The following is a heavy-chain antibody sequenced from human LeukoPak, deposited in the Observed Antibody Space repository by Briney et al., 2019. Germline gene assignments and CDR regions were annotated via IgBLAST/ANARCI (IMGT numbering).Heavy chain of an antibody. D-gene: IGHD3-22*01. J-gene: IGHJ6*03. CDR3: ARSLRKYYYDSSGYLAYYMDV. V-gene: IGHV3-23*01. CDR2: ISGSGGST. CDR1: GFTFSSYG. Sequence: GGSLRLSCAASGFTFSSYGMSWVRQAPGKGLEWVSAISGSGGSTYYADSVKGRFTISRDNAKNSLYLQMNSLRAEDTAVYYCARSLRKYYYDSSGYLAYYMDVWGKGTTVTVSS.